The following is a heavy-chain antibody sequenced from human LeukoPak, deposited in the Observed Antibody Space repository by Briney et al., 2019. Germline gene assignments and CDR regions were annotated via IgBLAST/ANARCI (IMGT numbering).Heavy chain of an antibody. CDR2: IKSDGSST. D-gene: IGHD3-16*01. Sequence: PGGSLRLSCAASGFTFSSNGMNWVRQAPGKGLVWVSRIKSDGSSTSYADSVKGRFTISRDNAKNTVYVHMNSLRDEDTAVYYCARGGRYAYFLDYWGQGTLVTVSS. CDR1: GFTFSSNG. V-gene: IGHV3-74*01. J-gene: IGHJ4*02. CDR3: ARGGRYAYFLDY.